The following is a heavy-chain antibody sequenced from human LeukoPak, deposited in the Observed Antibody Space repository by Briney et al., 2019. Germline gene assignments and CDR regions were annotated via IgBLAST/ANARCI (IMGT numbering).Heavy chain of an antibody. CDR3: AKVHDYGDYVLDY. CDR2: ISYDGSNK. V-gene: IGHV3-30*18. J-gene: IGHJ4*02. CDR1: GFTFSSYG. D-gene: IGHD4-17*01. Sequence: PGGSLRLSCAASGFTFSSYGMHWVRQAPGKGLEWVAVISYDGSNKYYADSVKGRFTISRDNSKNTLYLQMNSLRAEDTAVYYCAKVHDYGDYVLDYWGRGTLVTVSS.